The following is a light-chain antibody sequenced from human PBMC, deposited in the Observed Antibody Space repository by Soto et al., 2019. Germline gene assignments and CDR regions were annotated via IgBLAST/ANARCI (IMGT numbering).Light chain of an antibody. CDR3: LQHYNFSWT. Sequence: DIQMTPSPSTLSASVGDRVTINCRASQSISSWLAWYQQKPGKAPKLLIYDASSLESGVPSRFSGSGSGTHFTLTISSLQPEDFATYYCLQHYNFSWTFGQGTKVDI. V-gene: IGKV1-5*01. CDR1: QSISSW. CDR2: DAS. J-gene: IGKJ1*01.